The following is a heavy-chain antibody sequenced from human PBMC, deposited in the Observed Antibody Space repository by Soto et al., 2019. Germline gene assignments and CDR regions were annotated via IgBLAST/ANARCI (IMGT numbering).Heavy chain of an antibody. CDR1: GFTFSSYA. J-gene: IGHJ6*03. D-gene: IGHD2-15*01. CDR3: AKVGDDIVVVVAAPYYYYYMDV. CDR2: ISGSGGST. Sequence: PGGSLRLSCAASGFTFSSYAMSWVRQAPGKGLEWVSAISGSGGSTYYADSVKGRFTISRDNSKNTLYLQMNSLRAEDTAVYYCAKVGDDIVVVVAAPYYYYYMDVWGKGTTVTVSS. V-gene: IGHV3-23*01.